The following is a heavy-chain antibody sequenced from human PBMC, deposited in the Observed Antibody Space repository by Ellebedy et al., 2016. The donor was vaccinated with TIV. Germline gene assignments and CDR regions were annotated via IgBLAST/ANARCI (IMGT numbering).Heavy chain of an antibody. CDR1: GGTFSSYA. D-gene: IGHD3-22*01. J-gene: IGHJ4*02. CDR2: ISAYNGNT. V-gene: IGHV1-18*01. CDR3: FYDSSGYYGDY. Sequence: AASVKVSCKASGGTFSSYAISWVRQAPGQGLEWMGWISAYNGNTNYAQKLQGRVTMTTDTSTSTAYMELRSLRSDDTAVYYCFYDSSGYYGDYWGQGTLVTVSS.